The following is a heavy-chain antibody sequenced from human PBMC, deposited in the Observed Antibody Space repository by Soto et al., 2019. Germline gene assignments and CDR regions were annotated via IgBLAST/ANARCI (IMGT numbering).Heavy chain of an antibody. CDR2: MYNTGRT. D-gene: IGHD3-22*01. J-gene: IGHJ4*02. CDR1: GGSISRYY. CDR3: ARATYYSDTGGSPPLDY. Sequence: PSETLSLTCTVSGGSISRYYWSWIRQPPGKGLEWIGYMYNTGRTVYNPSFKSRVTISVDTSRNQFSLKLNSVTAADTAVYFCARATYYSDTGGSPPLDYWGQGTLVTVSS. V-gene: IGHV4-59*08.